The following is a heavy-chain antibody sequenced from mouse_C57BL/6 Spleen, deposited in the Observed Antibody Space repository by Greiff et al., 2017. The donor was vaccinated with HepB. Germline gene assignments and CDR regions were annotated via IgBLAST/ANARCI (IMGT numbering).Heavy chain of an antibody. CDR3: AKIHSSSYYFDY. CDR2: IWRGGST. J-gene: IGHJ2*01. V-gene: IGHV2-5*01. D-gene: IGHD1-1*01. Sequence: VMLVESGPGLVQPSQSLSITCTVSGFSLTSYGVHWVRQSPGKGLEWLGVIWRGGSTDYNAAFMSRLSITKDNSKSQVFFKMNSLQADDTAIYYCAKIHSSSYYFDYWGQGTTLTVSS. CDR1: GFSLTSYG.